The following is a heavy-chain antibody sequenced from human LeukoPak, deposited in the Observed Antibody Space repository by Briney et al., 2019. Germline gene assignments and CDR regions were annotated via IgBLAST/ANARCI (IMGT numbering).Heavy chain of an antibody. CDR3: ATKQWLVRGWFDP. CDR2: ISYDGSNK. D-gene: IGHD6-19*01. J-gene: IGHJ5*02. Sequence: PGGSLRLSCAASGFTFSSYAMYWVRQAPGKGLEWVALISYDGSNKYYADSVKGRFTISRDNSKNTLYLQMDSLTAEDTALYYCATKQWLVRGWFDPWGQGTLVTVSS. V-gene: IGHV3-30-3*01. CDR1: GFTFSSYA.